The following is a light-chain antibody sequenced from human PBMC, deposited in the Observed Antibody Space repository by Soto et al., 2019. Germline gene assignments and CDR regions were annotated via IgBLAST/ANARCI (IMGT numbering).Light chain of an antibody. CDR1: QSISSSF. CDR3: QQRSNWPPIT. CDR2: GAS. J-gene: IGKJ5*01. V-gene: IGKV3D-20*02. Sequence: DIVLTQSPGTLSLSPGQRATLSCRASQSISSSFLAWYQQKPGQAPRLLIYGASSRATGIPDRFSGSGSGTDFTLTISRLEPEDFAVYYCQQRSNWPPITFGQGTRLEIK.